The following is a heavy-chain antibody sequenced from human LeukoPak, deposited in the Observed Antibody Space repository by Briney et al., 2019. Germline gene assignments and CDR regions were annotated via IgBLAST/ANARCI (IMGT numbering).Heavy chain of an antibody. CDR1: GFTDSSSF. Sequence: GGSLRLSCAASGFTDSSSFMSWVRQAPGRGLEWVSAIYSGGSTYYADSVKGRFTISRDNSKNTVSLQMNSLRAENTAVYYCARGADRWNYFDYWGQGTLVTVSS. D-gene: IGHD4-23*01. V-gene: IGHV3-53*01. CDR3: ARGADRWNYFDY. CDR2: IYSGGST. J-gene: IGHJ4*02.